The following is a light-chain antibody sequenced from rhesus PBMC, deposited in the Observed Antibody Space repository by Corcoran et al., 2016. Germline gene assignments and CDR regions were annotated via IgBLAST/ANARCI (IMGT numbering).Light chain of an antibody. CDR1: QGISDF. J-gene: IGKJ4*01. CDR2: STS. Sequence: DIQMTQSPSSLSASVGDRVIITCRASQGISDFLSWYQQKPGKAPKRLIYSTSTLESGVPSRLSGSGSWTDCTLTISNLQPEDFSAYYCLQGYSTPFTFGGGTKVELK. CDR3: LQGYSTPFT. V-gene: IGKV1-36*02.